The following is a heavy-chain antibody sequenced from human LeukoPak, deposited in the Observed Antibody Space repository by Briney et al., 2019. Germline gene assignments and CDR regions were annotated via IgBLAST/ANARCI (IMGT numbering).Heavy chain of an antibody. CDR1: GGSISSGDYY. D-gene: IGHD3-10*01. V-gene: IGHV4-30-4*01. CDR2: IYYSGST. Sequence: PSVTLSLTCTVSGGSISSGDYYWSWIRQPPGKGLEWIGYIYYSGSTYYNPSLKSRVTISVDTSKNQFSLKLSSVTAADTAVYYCPRDDSYYYGSGSYGPRYFDLWGRGTLVTVSS. CDR3: PRDDSYYYGSGSYGPRYFDL. J-gene: IGHJ2*01.